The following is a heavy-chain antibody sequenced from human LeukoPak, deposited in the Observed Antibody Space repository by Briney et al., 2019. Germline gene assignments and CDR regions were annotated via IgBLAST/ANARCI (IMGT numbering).Heavy chain of an antibody. J-gene: IGHJ5*02. CDR1: GYTLTDHY. Sequence: ASVNVSCTASGYTLTDHYIHWVRQAPGQGLEWMGWLNPKSGGTNYAQNFQGRVTMTRDTSINTAYMDLSRLTFDDTAVYYCARVTANYASWLDPWGQGTLVTVSS. CDR3: ARVTANYASWLDP. V-gene: IGHV1-2*02. D-gene: IGHD2-2*01. CDR2: LNPKSGGT.